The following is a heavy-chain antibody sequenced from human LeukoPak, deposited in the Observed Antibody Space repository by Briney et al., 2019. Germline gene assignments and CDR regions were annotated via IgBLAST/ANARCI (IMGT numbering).Heavy chain of an antibody. CDR3: ARYYDSSGSNWFDP. J-gene: IGHJ5*02. Sequence: PGGSLRLSCAASGFTFSSYAMHWIRQAPGKGLEWVSYISSSGSTIYYADSVKGRFTISRDNAKNSLYLQMNSLRAEDTAVYYCARYYDSSGSNWFDPWGQGTLVTVSS. V-gene: IGHV3-48*04. CDR2: ISSSGSTI. D-gene: IGHD3-22*01. CDR1: GFTFSSYA.